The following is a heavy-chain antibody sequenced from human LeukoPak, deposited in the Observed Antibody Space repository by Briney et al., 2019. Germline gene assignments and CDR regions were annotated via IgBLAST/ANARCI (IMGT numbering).Heavy chain of an antibody. Sequence: GGSLRLSCAASGFTFSDYYMSWIRQAPGKGLEWVSAISGSGGSTYYADSVKGRFTISRDNSKNTLYLQMNSLRAEDTAVYYCAKPFRRGYSYGLGFDYWGQGTLVTVSS. CDR3: AKPFRRGYSYGLGFDY. V-gene: IGHV3-23*01. D-gene: IGHD5-18*01. CDR1: GFTFSDYY. J-gene: IGHJ4*02. CDR2: ISGSGGST.